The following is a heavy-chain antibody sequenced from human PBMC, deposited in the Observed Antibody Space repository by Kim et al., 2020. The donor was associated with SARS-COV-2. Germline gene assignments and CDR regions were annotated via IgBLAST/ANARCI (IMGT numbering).Heavy chain of an antibody. J-gene: IGHJ6*02. Sequence: LKRRVTMSVDTSKNQFSLKLSSVTAADTAVYYCARGGSGADYYYYYGMDVWGQGTTVTVSS. D-gene: IGHD3-10*01. V-gene: IGHV4-4*06. CDR3: ARGGSGADYYYYYGMDV.